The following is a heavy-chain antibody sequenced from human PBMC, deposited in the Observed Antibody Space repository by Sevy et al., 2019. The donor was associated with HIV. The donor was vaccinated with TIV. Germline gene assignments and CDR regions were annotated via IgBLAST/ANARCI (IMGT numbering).Heavy chain of an antibody. Sequence: GGSLRLSCAASGFTFSSYGMHWVRQAPGKGLEWVAVIWYDGSNKYYADSVKGRFTIPRDNSKDTLYLQMNSLRAEDTAVYYCARDPKGFGELHYYYYYMDVWGKGTTVTVSS. V-gene: IGHV3-33*01. D-gene: IGHD3-10*01. CDR3: ARDPKGFGELHYYYYYMDV. CDR2: IWYDGSNK. CDR1: GFTFSSYG. J-gene: IGHJ6*03.